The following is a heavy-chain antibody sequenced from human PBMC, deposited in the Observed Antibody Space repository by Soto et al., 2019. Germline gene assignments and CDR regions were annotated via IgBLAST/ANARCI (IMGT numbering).Heavy chain of an antibody. CDR3: ARTPRAQMIVLEAATRFDY. J-gene: IGHJ4*02. V-gene: IGHV1-18*04. D-gene: IGHD2-15*01. CDR2: ISPYNGDT. Sequence: QIQLVQSGAEVKRPGASVKLSCKASGYTFTTFGFNWVRQAPGQGLEWMGWISPYNGDTNYAQNFQGRVTRTPDTSTSTAYMELRSLTSGDTAVYYCARTPRAQMIVLEAATRFDYWGQGTLVTVSS. CDR1: GYTFTTFG.